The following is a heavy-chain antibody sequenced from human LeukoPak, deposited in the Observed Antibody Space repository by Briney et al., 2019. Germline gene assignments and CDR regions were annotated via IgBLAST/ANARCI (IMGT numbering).Heavy chain of an antibody. D-gene: IGHD3-10*01. Sequence: SQTLSLTCTVSGGSISSGDYYWSWIRQPPGKGLEWIGYIYFSGTTYYNPSLKSRVTISVDTSKNQFSLKLTSVTAADTAVYYCARGPYGSGSYYWGQGTLVTVSS. CDR3: ARGPYGSGSYY. CDR2: IYFSGTT. J-gene: IGHJ4*02. V-gene: IGHV4-30-4*01. CDR1: GGSISSGDYY.